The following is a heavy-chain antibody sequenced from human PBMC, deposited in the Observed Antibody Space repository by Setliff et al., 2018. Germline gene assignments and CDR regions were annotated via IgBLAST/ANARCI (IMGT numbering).Heavy chain of an antibody. CDR1: EFTFRNYA. J-gene: IGHJ4*02. D-gene: IGHD3-10*01. CDR2: LSGGGGST. CDR3: AKDKDVRVDYFDY. Sequence: GESLKISCAASEFTFRNYAMTWVRQPPGKGLEWVSSLSGGGGSTYYADSVKGRFTISRDNSKSTLYLQMNSLKAEDTAIYYCAKDKDVRVDYFDYWGPGTLVTVSS. V-gene: IGHV3-23*01.